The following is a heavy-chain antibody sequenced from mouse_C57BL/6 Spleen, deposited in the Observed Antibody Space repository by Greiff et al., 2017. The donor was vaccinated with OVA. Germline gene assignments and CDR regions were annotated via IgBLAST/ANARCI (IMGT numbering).Heavy chain of an antibody. CDR3: AMGVGQAMDY. V-gene: IGHV1-80*01. CDR1: GYAFSRYW. CDR2: IYPGDGDT. J-gene: IGHJ4*01. Sequence: QVQLQQSGAELVKPGASVKISCKASGYAFSRYWMNWVKQRPGKGLEWIGQIYPGDGDTNYNGKFKGKATLTADKSSSTAYMQLSSLTSEDSAVYFCAMGVGQAMDYWGQGTSVTVSS. D-gene: IGHD3-3*01.